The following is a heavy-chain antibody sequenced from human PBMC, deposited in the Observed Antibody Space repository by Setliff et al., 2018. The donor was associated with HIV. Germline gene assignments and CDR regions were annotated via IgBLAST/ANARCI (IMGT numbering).Heavy chain of an antibody. Sequence: SETLSLTCTVSGGSISSYYWSWIRQPAGKGLEWIGRFHATGVTNYSPSLKSRVSMSIDKSKSQFSLKLTSMTAADTAVYYCARGAGCLGNDCDAYFGPWGQGILVTVSS. CDR1: GGSISSYY. D-gene: IGHD2-21*01. CDR3: ARGAGCLGNDCDAYFGP. J-gene: IGHJ5*02. CDR2: FHATGVT. V-gene: IGHV4-4*07.